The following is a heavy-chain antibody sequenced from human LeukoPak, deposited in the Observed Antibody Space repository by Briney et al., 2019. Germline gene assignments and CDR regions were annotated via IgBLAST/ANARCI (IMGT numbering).Heavy chain of an antibody. V-gene: IGHV3-53*01. CDR2: IYSNNST. CDR1: GFTVSRNY. CDR3: ARGITMMIVAPGY. Sequence: GGSLRLSCAASGFTVSRNYMTWVRQAPGKGLEWVSVIYSNNSTYYVDSVKGRFTISRDSSKNTLYLQMNSLRVEDTAIYYCARGITMMIVAPGYWGQGTLVTVSS. J-gene: IGHJ4*02. D-gene: IGHD3-22*01.